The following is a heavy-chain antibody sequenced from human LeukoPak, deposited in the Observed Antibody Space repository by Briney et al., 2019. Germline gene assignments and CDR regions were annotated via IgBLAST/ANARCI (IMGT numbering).Heavy chain of an antibody. Sequence: GASVKVSCKASGGTFSSYAISWVRQAPGQGLEWMGGIIPIFGTANYAQKFQGRVTITADKSTSTAYMELSSLRSEDTAVYYRARAGYSYGFDWFDPWGQGTLVTVSS. V-gene: IGHV1-69*06. CDR3: ARAGYSYGFDWFDP. D-gene: IGHD5-18*01. J-gene: IGHJ5*02. CDR2: IIPIFGTA. CDR1: GGTFSSYA.